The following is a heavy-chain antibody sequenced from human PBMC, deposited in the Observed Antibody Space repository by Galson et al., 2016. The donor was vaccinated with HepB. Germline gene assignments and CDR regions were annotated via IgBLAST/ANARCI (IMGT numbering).Heavy chain of an antibody. V-gene: IGHV2-5*02. CDR2: TYWDDDK. D-gene: IGHD7-27*01. CDR3: AHSDWGSNAFDI. Sequence: PPGKALEWLALTYWDDDKRYSPSLESRLTINKDTSKNQVVLILTNMDPVDTATYYCAHSDWGSNAFDIWGQGTMVTVSS. J-gene: IGHJ3*02.